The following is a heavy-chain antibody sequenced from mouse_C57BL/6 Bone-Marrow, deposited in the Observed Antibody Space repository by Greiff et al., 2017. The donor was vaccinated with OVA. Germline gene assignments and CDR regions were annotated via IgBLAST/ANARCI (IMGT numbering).Heavy chain of an antibody. CDR2: INPSSGYT. V-gene: IGHV1-7*01. Sequence: VQLQQSGAELAKPGASVKLSCKASGYTFTSYWMHWVKQRPGQGLEWIGYINPSSGYTKYNQKFKDKATLTADKSSSTAYMQRSSLTYEDSAVYYCASERWLLRAYAMDYWGQGTSVTVSS. J-gene: IGHJ4*01. CDR3: ASERWLLRAYAMDY. CDR1: GYTFTSYW. D-gene: IGHD2-3*01.